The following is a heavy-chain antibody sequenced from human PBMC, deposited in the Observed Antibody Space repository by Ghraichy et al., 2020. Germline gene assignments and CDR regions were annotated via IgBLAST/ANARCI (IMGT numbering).Heavy chain of an antibody. Sequence: SETLSLTCAVSGVPFSGYYWAWIRQSPDKGLEWIGEIDYRGSINYNSSLSARATISVDISKNQFSLRLTSVTAADTAVFYCAKGFGIVVLPGLLQNYYYAMDVWGQGTIVTVSS. CDR3: AKGFGIVVLPGLLQNYYYAMDV. J-gene: IGHJ6*02. CDR2: IDYRGSI. D-gene: IGHD2-2*01. CDR1: GVPFSGYY. V-gene: IGHV4-34*01.